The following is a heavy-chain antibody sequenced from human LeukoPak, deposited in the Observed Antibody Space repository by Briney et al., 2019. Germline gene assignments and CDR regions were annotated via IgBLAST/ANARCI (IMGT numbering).Heavy chain of an antibody. CDR1: GGTFSSYT. J-gene: IGHJ3*02. D-gene: IGHD2-2*02. CDR3: ARERPGVGYCSSTSCYTEAFDI. Sequence: ASVKVSCKASGGTFSSYTISWVRQAPGQGLEWMGRIIPILGIANYAQKFQGRVTITADKSTSTAYMELSSLRSEDTAVYYCARERPGVGYCSSTSCYTEAFDIWGQGTMVTVSS. V-gene: IGHV1-69*04. CDR2: IIPILGIA.